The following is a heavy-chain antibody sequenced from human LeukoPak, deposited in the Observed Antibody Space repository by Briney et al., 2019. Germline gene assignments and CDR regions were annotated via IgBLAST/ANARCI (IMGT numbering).Heavy chain of an antibody. J-gene: IGHJ4*02. D-gene: IGHD3-16*02. CDR2: ISAHNNNT. CDR1: GYTFTSYS. V-gene: IGHV1-18*01. Sequence: ASVKVSCKASGYTFTSYSITWVRQAPGQGLEGRGWISAHNNNTNYAQKLQGRVTMTTDTSTSTAYMELRSLRSDDTAVYYCARGSIPTLSSAYFDYWGQGTLVTVSS. CDR3: ARGSIPTLSSAYFDY.